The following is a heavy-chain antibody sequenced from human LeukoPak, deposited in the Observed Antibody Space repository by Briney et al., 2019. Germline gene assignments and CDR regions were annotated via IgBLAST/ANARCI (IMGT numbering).Heavy chain of an antibody. D-gene: IGHD3-3*01. Sequence: GRSLRLSCAASGFTFSSYAMHWVRQAPGKGLEWVAVISYDGSNKYYADSVKGRFTISRDNSKNTLYLQMNSLRAEDTAVYYCARERFLEWLLSSGFDPWGQGTLVTVSS. CDR1: GFTFSSYA. CDR2: ISYDGSNK. V-gene: IGHV3-30-3*01. CDR3: ARERFLEWLLSSGFDP. J-gene: IGHJ5*02.